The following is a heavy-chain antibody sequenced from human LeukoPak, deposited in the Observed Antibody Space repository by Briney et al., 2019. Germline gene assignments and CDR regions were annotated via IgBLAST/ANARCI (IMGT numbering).Heavy chain of an antibody. V-gene: IGHV4-39*07. D-gene: IGHD3-10*01. J-gene: IGHJ4*02. Sequence: SETLSLTCTVSGGSISSSSYYWGWIRQPPGKGLEWIGSIYYSGSTYYNPSLKSRVTISVDTSKNQFSLKLSSVTAADTAVYYCASRYYYGSGFDYWGQGTLVTVSS. CDR3: ASRYYYGSGFDY. CDR1: GGSISSSSYY. CDR2: IYYSGST.